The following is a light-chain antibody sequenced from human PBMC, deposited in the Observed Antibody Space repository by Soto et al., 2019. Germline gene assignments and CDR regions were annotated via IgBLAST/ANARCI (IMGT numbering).Light chain of an antibody. V-gene: IGKV3-15*01. CDR1: QSVGNK. Sequence: EIVLTQSPVTLSVSTGERATLSCRASQSVGNKLGWYQQRPGQAPRLLIIGASTRATVVPAKFSGSGSGTEFSLTINNIQSDYSAIYCWHQYARWSPFTFGQGTRLELK. CDR2: GAS. CDR3: HQYARWSPFT. J-gene: IGKJ5*01.